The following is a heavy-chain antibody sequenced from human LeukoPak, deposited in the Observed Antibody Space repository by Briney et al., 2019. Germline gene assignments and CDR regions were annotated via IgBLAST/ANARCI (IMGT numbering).Heavy chain of an antibody. J-gene: IGHJ4*02. CDR1: GYTFTGYY. D-gene: IGHD3-22*01. CDR3: VREFRITMIVVPTGHKFDY. V-gene: IGHV1-2*02. CDR2: INSNSGGT. Sequence: ASVKVSCKASGYTFTGYYMHWVRQAPRQGLEWTGWINSNSGGTNYAQKFQGRVTMTRDTSISTAYMELSRLRSDDTAVYYCVREFRITMIVVPTGHKFDYWGQGTLVTVSS.